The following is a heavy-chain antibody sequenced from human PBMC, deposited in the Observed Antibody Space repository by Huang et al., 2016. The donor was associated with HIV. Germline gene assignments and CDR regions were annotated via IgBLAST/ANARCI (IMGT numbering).Heavy chain of an antibody. V-gene: IGHV3-33*04. D-gene: IGHD3-22*01. Sequence: VQLIESGGGVVQPGKSLRLSCAPSGFILSNYGMHWVRQAAGKGLKGVEFIRNDGMKKNYADSVRGRFTVGRDNGNNTLFLQMRSLGVDDTAVYYCARGDYYDSSGYHPGYFDYWGQGILVTVSS. J-gene: IGHJ4*02. CDR3: ARGDYYDSSGYHPGYFDY. CDR1: GFILSNYG. CDR2: IRNDGMKK.